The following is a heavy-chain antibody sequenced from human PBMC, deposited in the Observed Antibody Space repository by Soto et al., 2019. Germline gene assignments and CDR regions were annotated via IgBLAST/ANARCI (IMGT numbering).Heavy chain of an antibody. Sequence: QVQLVESGGGVVQPGRSLRLSCAASGFTFSSYGMHWVRQAPGKGLEWVAVISYDGSNKYYADSVKGRFTISRDNSKNTLYLQMNSLRAEDTAVHYCAKDRALLRFLEWLLDDAFDIWGQGTMVTVSS. V-gene: IGHV3-30*18. J-gene: IGHJ3*02. D-gene: IGHD3-3*01. CDR3: AKDRALLRFLEWLLDDAFDI. CDR2: ISYDGSNK. CDR1: GFTFSSYG.